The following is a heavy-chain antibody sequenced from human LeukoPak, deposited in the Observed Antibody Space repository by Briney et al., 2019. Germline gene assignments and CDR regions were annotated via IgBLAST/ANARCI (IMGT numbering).Heavy chain of an antibody. Sequence: SVKVSCKASGGTFSSYAISWVRQAPGQGLEWMGRIIPIFGTANYAQKFQGRVTITTDESASTAYMELSSLRSEDTAVYYCATPRSLICSSGCGAFDIWGQGTMVTVSS. V-gene: IGHV1-69*05. D-gene: IGHD6-19*01. CDR2: IIPIFGTA. CDR1: GGTFSSYA. CDR3: ATPRSLICSSGCGAFDI. J-gene: IGHJ3*02.